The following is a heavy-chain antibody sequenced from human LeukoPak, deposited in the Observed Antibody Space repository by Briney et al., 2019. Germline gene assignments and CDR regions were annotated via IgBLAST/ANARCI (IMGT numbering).Heavy chain of an antibody. J-gene: IGHJ4*02. D-gene: IGHD3-10*01. CDR3: AIMVLGLRDPR. CDR2: MNPNSGNT. Sequence: ASVKVSCKASGYTFTSYDINWVRQATGQGLEWMGWMNPNSGNTGYAQNFRGRVTITRDTSISTAYMELGGLTSDDTAVYYCAIMVLGLRDPRWGQGTLVTVSS. V-gene: IGHV1-8*01. CDR1: GYTFTSYD.